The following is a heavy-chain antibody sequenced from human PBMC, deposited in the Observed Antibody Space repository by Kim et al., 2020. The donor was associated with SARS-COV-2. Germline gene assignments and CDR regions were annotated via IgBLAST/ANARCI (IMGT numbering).Heavy chain of an antibody. CDR1: GFTFSSYS. Sequence: GGSLRLSCAASGFTFSSYSMNWVRQAPGKGLEWVSYISSSSSTIYYADSVKGRFTISRDNAKNSLYLQMNSLRAEDTAVYYCASRSARWLQPRPLVDYWGQGTLVTVSS. J-gene: IGHJ4*02. D-gene: IGHD5-12*01. CDR3: ASRSARWLQPRPLVDY. CDR2: ISSSSSTI. V-gene: IGHV3-48*04.